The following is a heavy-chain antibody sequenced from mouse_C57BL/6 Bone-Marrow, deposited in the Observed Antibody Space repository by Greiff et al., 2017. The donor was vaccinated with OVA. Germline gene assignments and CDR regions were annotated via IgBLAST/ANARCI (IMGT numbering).Heavy chain of an antibody. CDR3: ARRLLFAY. J-gene: IGHJ3*01. Sequence: EVMLVESGGGLVKPGGSLKLSCAASGFTFSSYTMSWVRQTPETRLEWVATISGGGGNTYYPDSVKGRFTISRDNAKNTLYLQMSSLRSEDTALYYCARRLLFAYWGQGTLVTVSA. V-gene: IGHV5-9*01. CDR1: GFTFSSYT. D-gene: IGHD2-3*01. CDR2: ISGGGGNT.